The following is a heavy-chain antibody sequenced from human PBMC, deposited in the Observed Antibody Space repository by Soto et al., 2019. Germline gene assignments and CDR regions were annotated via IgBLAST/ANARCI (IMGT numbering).Heavy chain of an antibody. D-gene: IGHD4-17*01. Sequence: GGSLRLSCAASGFTFSSYAMSWVRQAPGKGLEWVSAISGSGGSTYYADSVKGRFTISRDNSKNTLYLQMNSLRAEDTAVYYCAKDLRRTDYGDKRAFYYGMDVWGQGTTVTVSS. CDR1: GFTFSSYA. CDR2: ISGSGGST. CDR3: AKDLRRTDYGDKRAFYYGMDV. V-gene: IGHV3-23*01. J-gene: IGHJ6*02.